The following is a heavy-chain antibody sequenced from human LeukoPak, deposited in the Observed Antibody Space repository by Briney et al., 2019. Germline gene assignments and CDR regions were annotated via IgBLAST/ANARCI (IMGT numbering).Heavy chain of an antibody. CDR1: GGSISSYY. V-gene: IGHV4-4*09. Sequence: SETLSLTCTVSGGSISSYYWSWIRQPPGKGLEWIGYIYHSGSTYYNPSLKSRVTISVDRSKNQFSLMLSSVTAADTAVYYCARLLWFGELSWFDPWGQGTLVTVSS. CDR2: IYHSGST. J-gene: IGHJ5*02. CDR3: ARLLWFGELSWFDP. D-gene: IGHD3-10*01.